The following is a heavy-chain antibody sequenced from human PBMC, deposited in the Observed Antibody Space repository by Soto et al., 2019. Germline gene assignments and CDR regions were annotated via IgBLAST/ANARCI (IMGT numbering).Heavy chain of an antibody. CDR1: GGTFSSYA. CDR2: SIPIFGTA. CDR3: ASVSAAGIFFDY. V-gene: IGHV1-69*01. D-gene: IGHD6-13*01. J-gene: IGHJ4*02. Sequence: QVQLVQSGAEVKKPGSSVKVSCKAAGGTFSSYAISWVRQAPGQGREWMGGSIPIFGTANYAQKFQGRVKITADESTSTAYMEMSSLRSEDTAVYYCASVSAAGIFFDYWGQGTLVTVSS.